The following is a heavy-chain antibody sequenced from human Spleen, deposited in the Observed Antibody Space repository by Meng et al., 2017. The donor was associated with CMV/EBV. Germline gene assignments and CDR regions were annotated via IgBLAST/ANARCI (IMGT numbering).Heavy chain of an antibody. CDR3: ARVGRGYSQYSDY. D-gene: IGHD5-18*01. V-gene: IGHV3-48*03. Sequence: GESLKISCAASGFTFNTYGMHWVRQAPGKGLEWVSYISSSGSTIYYADSVKGRFTISRDNAKNSLYLQMNSLRAEDTAVYYCARVGRGYSQYSDYWGQGTLVTVSS. CDR1: GFTFNTYG. CDR2: ISSSGSTI. J-gene: IGHJ4*02.